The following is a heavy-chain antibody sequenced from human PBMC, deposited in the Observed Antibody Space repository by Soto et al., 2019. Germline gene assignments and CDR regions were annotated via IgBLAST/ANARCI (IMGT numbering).Heavy chain of an antibody. D-gene: IGHD3-10*01. CDR1: GYTFTNYD. J-gene: IGHJ4*02. V-gene: IGHV1-8*02. CDR2: MTPISGDT. Sequence: QVQLVQSGAEVKKPGASVKVSCKASGYTFTNYDINWVRQATGQGLEWVGWMTPISGDTGYAQNFQGRVTMTRDTPRSTAYLELSSLTSEDTAVYYCARNLYNTGSFDHWGQGTLGTVSS. CDR3: ARNLYNTGSFDH.